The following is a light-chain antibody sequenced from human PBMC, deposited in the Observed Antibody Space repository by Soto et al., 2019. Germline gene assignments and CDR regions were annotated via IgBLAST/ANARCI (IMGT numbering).Light chain of an antibody. CDR2: DVS. V-gene: IGLV2-14*01. CDR1: SSDVGGYNY. Sequence: QSVLTQPASVSGSPGQSITISCTGTSSDVGGYNYVSWYQQHPGKAPKLMIYDVSNRPSGVSNRFSGSKSGNTASLTISGHQAEDEADYYCSSYTSSSTSFGGGTKVTVL. CDR3: SSYTSSSTS. J-gene: IGLJ2*01.